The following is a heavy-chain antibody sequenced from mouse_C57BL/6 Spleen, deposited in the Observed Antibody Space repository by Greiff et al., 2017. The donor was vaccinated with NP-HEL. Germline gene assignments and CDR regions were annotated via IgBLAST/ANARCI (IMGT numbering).Heavy chain of an antibody. Sequence: EVKLMESGGGLVKPGGSLKLSCAASGFTFSSYAMSWVRQTPEKRLEWVATISDGGSYTYYPDNVKGRFTISRDNAKNNLYLQMSHLKSEDTAMYYCARDPFYDGYWYFDVWGTGTTVTVSS. V-gene: IGHV5-4*01. CDR3: ARDPFYDGYWYFDV. CDR1: GFTFSSYA. CDR2: ISDGGSYT. J-gene: IGHJ1*03. D-gene: IGHD2-3*01.